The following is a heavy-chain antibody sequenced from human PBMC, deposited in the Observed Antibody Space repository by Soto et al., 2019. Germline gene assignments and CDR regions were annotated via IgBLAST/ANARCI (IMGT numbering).Heavy chain of an antibody. CDR2: IYYSGST. J-gene: IGHJ3*02. Sequence: SETLSLTCTVSGGSISSGGYYWSWIRQHPGKGLEWIGYIYYSGSTYYNPSLKSRVTISVDTSKDQFSLKLSSVTAADTAVYYCARSPELGYCSSTSCHRGAFDIWGQGTMVTVSS. CDR3: ARSPELGYCSSTSCHRGAFDI. CDR1: GGSISSGGYY. D-gene: IGHD2-2*01. V-gene: IGHV4-31*03.